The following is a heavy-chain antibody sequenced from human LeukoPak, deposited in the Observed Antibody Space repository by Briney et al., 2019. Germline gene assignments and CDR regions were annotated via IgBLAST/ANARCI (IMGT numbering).Heavy chain of an antibody. CDR3: ARRIYYYDAFDI. J-gene: IGHJ3*02. CDR2: IYYSGSA. CDR1: GGSISNVNYY. Sequence: SETLSLTCTVSGGSISNVNYYWGWIRQPPGKGLAWIGSIYYSGSAYYNPSLKSRVTMSVDRSKNQFSLKLSSVTAADTAVYYCARRIYYYDAFDIWGQGTMVTVSS. V-gene: IGHV4-39*07. D-gene: IGHD3-10*01.